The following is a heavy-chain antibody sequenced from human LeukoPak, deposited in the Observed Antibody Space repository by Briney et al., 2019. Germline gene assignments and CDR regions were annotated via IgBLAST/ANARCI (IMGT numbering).Heavy chain of an antibody. CDR3: AKDLVYYYDSSGYYLDY. Sequence: GGSLRLSCAASGFTFSSYAMHWVRQAPGKGLEWVAVISYDGSNKYYADSVKGRFTISRDNSKNTLYLQMNSLRAEDTAVYYCAKDLVYYYDSSGYYLDYWGQGTLVTVSS. CDR1: GFTFSSYA. J-gene: IGHJ4*02. V-gene: IGHV3-30-3*01. CDR2: ISYDGSNK. D-gene: IGHD3-22*01.